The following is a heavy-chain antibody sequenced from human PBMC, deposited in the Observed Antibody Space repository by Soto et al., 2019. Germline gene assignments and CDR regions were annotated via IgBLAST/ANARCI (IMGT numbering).Heavy chain of an antibody. CDR1: GFNFNYHG. J-gene: IGHJ6*02. CDR2: LWAGGNYA. D-gene: IGHD6-13*01. CDR3: TRDAQQLANYGMDV. Sequence: QVRLVESGGNVVQPGRSRRLSCATAGFNFNYHGMHWFRRAPGKVLEWVAHLWAGGNYAYYAYSVKGRFTISSDQSTNTFYLQMNSLGAEDTAVYYCTRDAQQLANYGMDVWGQGTTVTVSS. V-gene: IGHV3-33*01.